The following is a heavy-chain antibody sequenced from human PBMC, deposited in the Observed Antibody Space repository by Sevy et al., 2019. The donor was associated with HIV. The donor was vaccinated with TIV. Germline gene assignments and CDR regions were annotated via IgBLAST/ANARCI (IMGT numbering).Heavy chain of an antibody. D-gene: IGHD3-3*01. J-gene: IGHJ5*02. CDR2: IYTSGST. CDR1: GGSISSYY. CDR3: ARDSTPSYDFWSGYWDWFDP. V-gene: IGHV4-4*07. Sequence: SETLSLTCTVSGGSISSYYWSWIRQPAGKGLEWIGRIYTSGSTNYNPSLKSRVTMSVDTSKNQFSLRLSSVTAADTAVYYYARDSTPSYDFWSGYWDWFDPWGQGTLVTVSS.